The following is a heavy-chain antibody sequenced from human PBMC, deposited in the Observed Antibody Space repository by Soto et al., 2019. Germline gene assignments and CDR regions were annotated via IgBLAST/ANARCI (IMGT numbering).Heavy chain of an antibody. CDR3: ARDFTGDQAIFDAFDI. CDR2: ISSSSSYI. Sequence: GGSLRLSCAASGFTFSSYSMNWVRQAPGKGLEWVSSISSSSSYIYYADSVKGRFTISRDNAKNSLYLQMNSLRAEDTAVYYCARDFTGDQAIFDAFDIWGQGTMVTVSS. J-gene: IGHJ3*02. D-gene: IGHD4-17*01. V-gene: IGHV3-21*01. CDR1: GFTFSSYS.